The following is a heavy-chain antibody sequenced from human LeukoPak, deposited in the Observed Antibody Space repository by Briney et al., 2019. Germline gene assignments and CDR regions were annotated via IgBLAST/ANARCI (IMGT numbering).Heavy chain of an antibody. CDR1: GXSISSLY. Sequence: SETLSLTCSVSGXSISSLYWSWIRQPPGKGLEWIGYIYYTGSTNYNPSLKSRVTMFVDMSKNQFSLRLSSVTAADTAVYYCARHRAYSSSSPFDYWGQGTLVTVSS. D-gene: IGHD6-6*01. J-gene: IGHJ4*02. CDR3: ARHRAYSSSSPFDY. V-gene: IGHV4-59*08. CDR2: IYYTGST.